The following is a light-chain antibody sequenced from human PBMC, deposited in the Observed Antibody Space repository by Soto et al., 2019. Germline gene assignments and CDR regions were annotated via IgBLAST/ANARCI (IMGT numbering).Light chain of an antibody. CDR3: SSYTSSSTYV. CDR1: SSDVGGYKY. Sequence: QSVLTQPASVSGSPGQSITISCTGSSSDVGGYKYVPWYQQHPGKAPKVMIYEVNNRPSGVSSRFSGSKSGNTASLTISGLQAEDEADYYCSSYTSSSTYVLGTGTKVTVL. V-gene: IGLV2-14*01. J-gene: IGLJ1*01. CDR2: EVN.